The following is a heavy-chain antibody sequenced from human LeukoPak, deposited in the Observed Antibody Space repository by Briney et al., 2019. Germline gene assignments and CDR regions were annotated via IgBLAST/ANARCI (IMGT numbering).Heavy chain of an antibody. J-gene: IGHJ3*02. CDR3: ATGTVSSSWYHDAFDI. V-gene: IGHV1-24*01. CDR2: FDPEDGET. Sequence: ASVKVSCKVSGYTLTELSMHWVRQAPGKGLEWMGGFDPEDGETIYAQKFQGRVTMTEDTSTDTAYMELSSLRSEDTAVYYCATGTVSSSWYHDAFDIWGQGTMVTVSS. CDR1: GYTLTELS. D-gene: IGHD6-13*01.